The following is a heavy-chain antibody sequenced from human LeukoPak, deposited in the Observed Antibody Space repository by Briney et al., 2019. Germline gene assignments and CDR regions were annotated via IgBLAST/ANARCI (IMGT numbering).Heavy chain of an antibody. CDR2: ISGRGDLE. D-gene: IGHD3-3*01. V-gene: IGHV3-23*01. CDR1: GFTFSSYA. CDR3: AREGDFWSGYPIDHYYYMDV. Sequence: GGSLGLSCSASGFTFSSYAMTWVRQAPGKGLEWVSTISGRGDLEFYTESVKGRFTVSRDHSKNTVHLQMDSLRAEDTAIYYCAREGDFWSGYPIDHYYYMDVWGQGTTVTVSS. J-gene: IGHJ6*03.